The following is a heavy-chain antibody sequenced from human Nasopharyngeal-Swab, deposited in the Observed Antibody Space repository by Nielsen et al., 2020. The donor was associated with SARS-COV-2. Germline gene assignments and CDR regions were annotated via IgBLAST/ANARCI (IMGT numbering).Heavy chain of an antibody. D-gene: IGHD2/OR15-2a*01. Sequence: GGSLRLSCSASGFTFSRYAFHWVRQTPGKGLEWVAVISFDAKHILYADSVKGRFALSRDNPKNTLYLQMNSLRPEDSAIYYCARDLLYCNDGSCSAHNALDIWGQGTVVSVSS. V-gene: IGHV3-30*09. J-gene: IGHJ3*02. CDR1: GFTFSRYA. CDR2: ISFDAKHI. CDR3: ARDLLYCNDGSCSAHNALDI.